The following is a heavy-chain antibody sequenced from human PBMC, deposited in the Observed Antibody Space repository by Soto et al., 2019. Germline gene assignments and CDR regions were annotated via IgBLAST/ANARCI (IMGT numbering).Heavy chain of an antibody. CDR2: IKSKTDGGTI. J-gene: IGHJ4*02. CDR1: GFTFSNAW. D-gene: IGHD4-17*01. Sequence: EVQLVESGGGLVKPGGSLRLSCAASGFTFSNAWMNWVRQAPGKGLEWVGRIKSKTDGGTIDYAAPVNDRVTISRADSKNTLYLQINSLKNEDTAVYYCTTMIAYGDSLRDYWGQGTLGTVSS. CDR3: TTMIAYGDSLRDY. V-gene: IGHV3-15*07.